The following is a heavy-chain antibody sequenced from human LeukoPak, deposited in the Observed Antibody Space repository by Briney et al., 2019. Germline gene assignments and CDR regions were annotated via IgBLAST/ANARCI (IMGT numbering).Heavy chain of an antibody. D-gene: IGHD6-6*01. CDR2: INHSGST. CDR3: AITIAAYDY. V-gene: IGHV4-34*01. J-gene: IGHJ4*02. CDR1: GESFSGYY. Sequence: PSETLSLTCAVYGESFSGYYWSWIRQPPGKGLEWIGEINHSGSTNYNPSLKSRVTISVDTSKNQFSLKLSSVTAADTAVYYCAITIAAYDYWGQGTLVTVSS.